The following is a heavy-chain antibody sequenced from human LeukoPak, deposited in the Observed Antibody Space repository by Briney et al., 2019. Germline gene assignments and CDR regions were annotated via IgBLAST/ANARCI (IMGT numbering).Heavy chain of an antibody. CDR2: ISAYNGNT. Sequence: ASVKVSCKASGYTFTSYGISWVRQAPGQGLEWMGWISAYNGNTNYAQKLQGRVTMTTDTSTSTAYMELRSLRSDDTAVYYCAREGLDYSTTVVTPKRDYYYYYYMDVWGKGTTVTVSS. CDR3: AREGLDYSTTVVTPKRDYYYYYYMDV. CDR1: GYTFTSYG. D-gene: IGHD4-23*01. V-gene: IGHV1-18*01. J-gene: IGHJ6*03.